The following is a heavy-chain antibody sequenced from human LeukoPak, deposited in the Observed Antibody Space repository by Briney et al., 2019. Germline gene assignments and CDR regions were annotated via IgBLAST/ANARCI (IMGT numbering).Heavy chain of an antibody. J-gene: IGHJ5*02. CDR2: MNPNSGNT. D-gene: IGHD5-18*01. Sequence: GASVKVSCKASGYTFTGYYIHWVRQAPGQGLEWMGWMNPNSGNTGYAQKFQGRVTMTRNTSISTAYMELSSLRSEDTAVYYCARVQSSGWGYTVWFDPWGQGTLVTVSS. CDR1: GYTFTGYY. V-gene: IGHV1-8*02. CDR3: ARVQSSGWGYTVWFDP.